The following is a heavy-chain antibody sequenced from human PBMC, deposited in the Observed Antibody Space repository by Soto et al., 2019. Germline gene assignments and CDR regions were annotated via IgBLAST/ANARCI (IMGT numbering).Heavy chain of an antibody. Sequence: GGSLILSCAAAGFTFRSHSMTWVRQGPGKGLVWVSGINTDGTITDYADSVKGRFTISRDNAKNTLYLQMSGLRAEDTALYYCVRMLDRDFWGQGTLVTVSS. D-gene: IGHD1-1*01. V-gene: IGHV3-74*01. J-gene: IGHJ4*02. CDR3: VRMLDRDF. CDR1: GFTFRSHS. CDR2: INTDGTIT.